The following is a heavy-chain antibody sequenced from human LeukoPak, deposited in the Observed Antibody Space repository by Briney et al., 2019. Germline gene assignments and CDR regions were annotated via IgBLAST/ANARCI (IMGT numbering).Heavy chain of an antibody. CDR1: GFTFSSYG. CDR2: ISYDGSNK. V-gene: IGHV3-30*18. D-gene: IGHD1-14*01. J-gene: IGHJ5*02. CDR3: AKDFQPSGLDP. Sequence: GRSLRLSCAASGFTFSSYGMHWVRQAPGKGLEWVAVISYDGSNKYYADSVKGRFTISRDNSKNTLYLQMNSLRAEDTAVYYCAKDFQPSGLDPWGQGTLVTVSS.